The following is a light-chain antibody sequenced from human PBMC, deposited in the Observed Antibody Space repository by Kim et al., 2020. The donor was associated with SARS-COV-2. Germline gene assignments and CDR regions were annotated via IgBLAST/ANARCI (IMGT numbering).Light chain of an antibody. CDR2: GKN. CDR3: NFRDSSGNFVV. J-gene: IGLJ2*01. V-gene: IGLV3-19*01. CDR1: SLRSYY. Sequence: SSELTHDPAVSVALGQTVRITCQGDSLRSYYASWYQQKPGQAPVLVIYGKNNRPSGIQDRFSGSSSGNTASLTITGAQAEDEADYYCNFRDSSGNFVVFG.